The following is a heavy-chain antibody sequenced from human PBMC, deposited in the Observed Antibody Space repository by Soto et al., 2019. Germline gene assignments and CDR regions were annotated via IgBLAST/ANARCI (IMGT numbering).Heavy chain of an antibody. D-gene: IGHD3-9*01. J-gene: IGHJ4*02. CDR1: GFSLSTSGVG. V-gene: IGHV2-5*02. CDR3: AHGTTYFDVLTGFDV. Sequence: QITLKESGPTLVQPPQPLTLTCTFSGFSLSTSGVGVGWIRQPPGQALEWLALIYWDDDTRYSPSLKSRLTLTKDTSKNQVVLTMTNMDPVDTATYYCAHGTTYFDVLTGFDVWGQGTLVTFSS. CDR2: IYWDDDT.